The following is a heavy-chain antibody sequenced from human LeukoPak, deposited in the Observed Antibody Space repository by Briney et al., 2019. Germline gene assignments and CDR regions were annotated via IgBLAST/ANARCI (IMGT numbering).Heavy chain of an antibody. CDR3: AKDAGDYSYYYYGMDV. CDR2: ISGSGGST. D-gene: IGHD4-17*01. Sequence: GGSLRLSCAASGFTFSSYAMSWVRQAPGKGLEWVSAISGSGGSTYYADSVKGRFTISRDSSKNTLYLQMNSLRAEDTAVYYCAKDAGDYSYYYYGMDVWGKGTTVTVSS. CDR1: GFTFSSYA. V-gene: IGHV3-23*01. J-gene: IGHJ6*04.